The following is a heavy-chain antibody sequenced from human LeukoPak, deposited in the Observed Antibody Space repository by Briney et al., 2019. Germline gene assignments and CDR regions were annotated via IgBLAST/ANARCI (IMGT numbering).Heavy chain of an antibody. CDR2: IYYSGST. V-gene: IGHV4-59*08. D-gene: IGHD1-26*01. Sequence: SETLSLTCTVSGGSISTYYWNWIRQSPGKGLEWIGNIYYSGSTNYNPSLKSRVTITVDTSKNQFSLKLSSVTAADTAVYYCARLEWELNFDYWGQGTLVTVSS. CDR3: ARLEWELNFDY. CDR1: GGSISTYY. J-gene: IGHJ4*02.